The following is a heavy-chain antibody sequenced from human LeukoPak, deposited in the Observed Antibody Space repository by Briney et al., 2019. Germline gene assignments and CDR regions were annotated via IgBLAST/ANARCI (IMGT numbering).Heavy chain of an antibody. D-gene: IGHD2-15*01. V-gene: IGHV1-2*02. CDR1: GYTFTGYY. CDR2: INPNSGGT. CDR3: AREVGDCSGGSCYSAYNWFDP. Sequence: GASVKVSCKASGYTFTGYYMHWVRRAPGQGLEWMGWINPNSGGTNYAQKFQGRVTMTRDTSISTAYMELSRLRSDDTAVYYCAREVGDCSGGSCYSAYNWFDPWGQGTLVTVSS. J-gene: IGHJ5*02.